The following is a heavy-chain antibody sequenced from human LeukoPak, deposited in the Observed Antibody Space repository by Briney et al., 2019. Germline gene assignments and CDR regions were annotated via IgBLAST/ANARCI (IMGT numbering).Heavy chain of an antibody. CDR1: GLTFSSYA. Sequence: PGGSLRLSCAASGLTFSSYAMSWVRQAPGKGLECVSGISGSGHSTYYADSVKGRFTISRDNSKNTLFLQMNSLRADDTALYYCAKEESLELQGYFDYWGQGTLVTVSS. J-gene: IGHJ4*02. D-gene: IGHD1-7*01. V-gene: IGHV3-23*01. CDR3: AKEESLELQGYFDY. CDR2: ISGSGHST.